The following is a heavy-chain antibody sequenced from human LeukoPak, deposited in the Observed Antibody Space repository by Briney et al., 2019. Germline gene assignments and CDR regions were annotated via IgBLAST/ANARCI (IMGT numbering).Heavy chain of an antibody. CDR2: INDGGGTT. CDR3: AKYRYGSGSFYTSPFDY. V-gene: IGHV3-23*01. D-gene: IGHD3-10*01. J-gene: IGHJ4*02. Sequence: GSLRLSCAASGFTFTNYALSWVRQAPGKGLEWVSAINDGGGTTYYADSVKGRFTISRDNSKNTLYLQMNSLRAEDTAVYYCAKYRYGSGSFYTSPFDYWGQGTLVTVSS. CDR1: GFTFTNYA.